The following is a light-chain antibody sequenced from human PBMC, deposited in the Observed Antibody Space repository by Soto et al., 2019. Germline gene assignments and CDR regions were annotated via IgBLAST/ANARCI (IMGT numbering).Light chain of an antibody. V-gene: IGLV2-14*01. Sequence: QSALTQPASVSGSPGQSITSCCGAGSDIGPYDYVSWYQHHPGRAPKLLFYEVSNRPSGVSYRFSGSKSGNTASLTISGLQAEDEGDYYCTTFAPGRIYVFGSGTKLTVL. CDR2: EVS. J-gene: IGLJ1*01. CDR3: TTFAPGRIYV. CDR1: GSDIGPYDY.